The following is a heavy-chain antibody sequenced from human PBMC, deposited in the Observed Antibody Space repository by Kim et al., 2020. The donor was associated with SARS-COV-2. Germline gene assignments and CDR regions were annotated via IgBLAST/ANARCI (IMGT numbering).Heavy chain of an antibody. Sequence: GGSLRLSCAASGLAFSTHAMHWVRQVPGKGLEWVAVIWYDGSNKYYTESVKGRFTISRDNSKNTLELQMSSLRAEDTATYYCVAGFSGMDVWGQGTTVTVSS. V-gene: IGHV3-33*01. CDR3: VAGFSGMDV. CDR2: IWYDGSNK. CDR1: GLAFSTHA. J-gene: IGHJ6*02.